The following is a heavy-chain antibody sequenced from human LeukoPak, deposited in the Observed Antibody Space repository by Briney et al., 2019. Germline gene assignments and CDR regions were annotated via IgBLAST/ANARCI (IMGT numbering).Heavy chain of an antibody. V-gene: IGHV3-74*01. CDR1: GFTFSMYW. Sequence: QSGGSLRLSCEASGFTFSMYWMHWVRHAPGKGLVWVSRLISDGSSASYADSVKGRFTISRDNTKNTLYLQMNSLRAEDTAVYYCVRDSRYCPDVWGQGTTVTVSS. J-gene: IGHJ6*02. D-gene: IGHD2-15*01. CDR3: VRDSRYCPDV. CDR2: LISDGSSA.